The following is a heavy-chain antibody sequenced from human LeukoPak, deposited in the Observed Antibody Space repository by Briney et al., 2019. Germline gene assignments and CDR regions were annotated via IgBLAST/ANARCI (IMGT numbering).Heavy chain of an antibody. Sequence: GGSLRLSCAASGFTFSSYSMNWVRQAPGKGLEWVSSISSSSSYIYYADSVKGRFTISRDNAKNSLYLQMNSLRAEDTAVYYCASRSGSYRDAFDIWGQGTMVTVSS. J-gene: IGHJ3*02. CDR3: ASRSGSYRDAFDI. CDR2: ISSSSSYI. CDR1: GFTFSSYS. V-gene: IGHV3-21*01. D-gene: IGHD1-26*01.